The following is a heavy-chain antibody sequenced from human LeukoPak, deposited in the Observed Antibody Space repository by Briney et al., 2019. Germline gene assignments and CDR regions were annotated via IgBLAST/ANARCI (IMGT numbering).Heavy chain of an antibody. CDR2: INHSGST. CDR3: ARSMVRGVIPGPFDY. J-gene: IGHJ4*02. D-gene: IGHD3-10*01. Sequence: PSETLSLTCAVYGGSFSGYYWSWIRQPPGKGLEWIGEINHSGSTNYNPSLKSRVTISVDTSKNQFSLKLSSVTAADTAVYYCARSMVRGVIPGPFDYWGQGTLVTVSS. CDR1: GGSFSGYY. V-gene: IGHV4-34*01.